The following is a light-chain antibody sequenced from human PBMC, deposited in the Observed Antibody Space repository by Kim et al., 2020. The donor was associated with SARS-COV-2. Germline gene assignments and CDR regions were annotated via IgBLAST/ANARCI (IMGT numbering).Light chain of an antibody. CDR3: SSYTSSSTLV. CDR2: DVS. Sequence: GHSITISCTGTSSDVGGYNYVSWYQPHPGKAPKLMIYDVSNRPSGVSNRFSGSKSGNTASLTISGLQAEDEADYYCSSYTSSSTLVFGGGTQLTVL. J-gene: IGLJ3*02. CDR1: SSDVGGYNY. V-gene: IGLV2-14*03.